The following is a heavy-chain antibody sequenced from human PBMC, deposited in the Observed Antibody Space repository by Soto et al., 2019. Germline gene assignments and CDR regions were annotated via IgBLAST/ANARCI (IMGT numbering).Heavy chain of an antibody. J-gene: IGHJ3*02. V-gene: IGHV3-9*01. Sequence: GGSLRLSCAASGFTFDDYAMHWVRQAPGKGLEWVSGISWNSGSIGYADSVKGRFTISRDNAKNSLYLQMNSLRAEDTALYYCAKDNVQVTTGPFDIWGQGTMVTVSS. CDR3: AKDNVQVTTGPFDI. CDR1: GFTFDDYA. D-gene: IGHD4-17*01. CDR2: ISWNSGSI.